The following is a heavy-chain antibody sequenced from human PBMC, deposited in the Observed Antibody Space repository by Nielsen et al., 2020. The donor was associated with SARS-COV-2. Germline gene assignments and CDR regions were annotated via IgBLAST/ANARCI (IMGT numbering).Heavy chain of an antibody. V-gene: IGHV4-39*02. D-gene: IGHD3-9*01. J-gene: IGHJ3*02. Sequence: SETLSLTCTVSGGSIGSSSRYWGWIRQPPGKGLEWIGSIYYSGNTYYNPSLKSRVTISVDTSKNHFSLKLSSVTAADTAVYYCVRMYYDILTGYSAGAFDIWGQGTMVTVSS. CDR2: IYYSGNT. CDR3: VRMYYDILTGYSAGAFDI. CDR1: GGSIGSSSRY.